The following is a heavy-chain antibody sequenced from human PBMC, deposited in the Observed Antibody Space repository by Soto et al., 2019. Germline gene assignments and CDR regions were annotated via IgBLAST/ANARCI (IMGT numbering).Heavy chain of an antibody. V-gene: IGHV3-23*01. Sequence: GGSPRLSCAASGFTFSSYAMSWVRQAPGKGLEWVSAISGSGGSTYYADSVKGRFTISRDNSKNTLYLQMNSLRAEDTAVYYCANGEYSSSYFDYWGQGTLVTVSS. CDR3: ANGEYSSSYFDY. D-gene: IGHD6-6*01. J-gene: IGHJ4*02. CDR2: ISGSGGST. CDR1: GFTFSSYA.